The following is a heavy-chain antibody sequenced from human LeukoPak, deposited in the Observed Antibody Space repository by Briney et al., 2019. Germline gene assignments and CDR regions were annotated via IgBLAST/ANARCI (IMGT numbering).Heavy chain of an antibody. Sequence: GASLKVSCKAAGYTFTWDYMHWVRQAPGQGLEWMGWINPNSGGTNYAQKFQGRVTMTRDTSISTAYMELSRLTSDDTAVYYCARDPPIGGADVFDIWGQGTMVTVSS. J-gene: IGHJ3*02. D-gene: IGHD3-10*01. CDR1: GYTFTWDY. CDR3: ARDPPIGGADVFDI. V-gene: IGHV1-2*02. CDR2: INPNSGGT.